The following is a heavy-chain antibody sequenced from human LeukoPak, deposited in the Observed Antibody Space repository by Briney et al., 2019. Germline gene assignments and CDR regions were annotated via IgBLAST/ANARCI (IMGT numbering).Heavy chain of an antibody. Sequence: PGGSLRLSCAASGFTFSSYSMNWVRQAPGKGLECVSYISISSSTIYYADSVKGRFTISRDNAKNSLYLQMSSLRAEDTAVYYCARDRISIAVAGTDFDYWGQGTLVTVSS. CDR1: GFTFSSYS. V-gene: IGHV3-48*01. CDR2: ISISSSTI. J-gene: IGHJ4*02. D-gene: IGHD6-19*01. CDR3: ARDRISIAVAGTDFDY.